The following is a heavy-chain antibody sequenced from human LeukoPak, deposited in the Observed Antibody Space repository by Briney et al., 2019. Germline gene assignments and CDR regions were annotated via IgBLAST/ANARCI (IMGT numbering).Heavy chain of an antibody. V-gene: IGHV4-34*01. CDR2: FNHSGST. J-gene: IGHJ6*03. CDR1: GGSFSGYY. Sequence: SETLALTCAVYGGSFSGYYWSWVRQPPGKGLEWIGEFNHSGSTNYNPSLKSLVTISVDTSKNQFSLKLRSVTAADTAVYYCARGRTLRVGGYYYYYYMDVWGKGTTVTVSS. D-gene: IGHD3-16*01. CDR3: ARGRTLRVGGYYYYYYMDV.